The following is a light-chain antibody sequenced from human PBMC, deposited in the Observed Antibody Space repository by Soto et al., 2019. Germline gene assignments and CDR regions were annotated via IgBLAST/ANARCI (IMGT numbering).Light chain of an antibody. CDR3: YHFGCSPLAFT. CDR2: GAS. CDR1: QSVSTRY. Sequence: ESMLTQSPGTLSLSPGERATLSCRASQSVSTRYLSWYQQKPGQAPRLLIYGASIRTAVIPDRFSGSGSGTDFTFTISRLEPEDFAVYSCYHFGCSPLAFTFGQGTKLEI. J-gene: IGKJ2*01. V-gene: IGKV3-20*01.